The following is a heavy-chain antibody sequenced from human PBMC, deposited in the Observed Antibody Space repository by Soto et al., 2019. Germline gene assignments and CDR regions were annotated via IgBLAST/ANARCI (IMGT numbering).Heavy chain of an antibody. CDR2: ISGSGRST. CDR1: GFTFSSYA. V-gene: IGHV3-23*01. Sequence: EVQLLESEGRLVQPGGSLRLSCAASGFTFSSYAMNWVRQAPGKGLEWVSAISGSGRSTDYADSVEGRFIISRDNSKNTLYLQMSSLRAEDTAVYYCAKAGGIAVPGSHLDYWGQGTLVTVSS. D-gene: IGHD6-19*01. J-gene: IGHJ4*02. CDR3: AKAGGIAVPGSHLDY.